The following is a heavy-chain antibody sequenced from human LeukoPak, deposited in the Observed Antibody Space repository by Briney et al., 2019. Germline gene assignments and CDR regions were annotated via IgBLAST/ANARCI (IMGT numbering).Heavy chain of an antibody. Sequence: SVKVSCKASGGTFSSYAISWVRQDPGQGLEWMGKIIPIFGTTNYAQKFQGGVTITTDESPSTAYMEMRSLRSEDTPVYYCASTEHSGSYPLPGDMDVWGKGTTVTVSS. V-gene: IGHV1-69*05. CDR1: GGTFSSYA. CDR3: ASTEHSGSYPLPGDMDV. D-gene: IGHD1-26*01. CDR2: IIPIFGTT. J-gene: IGHJ6*03.